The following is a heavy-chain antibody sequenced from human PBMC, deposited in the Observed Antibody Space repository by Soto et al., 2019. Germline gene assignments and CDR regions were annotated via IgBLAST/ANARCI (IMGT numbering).Heavy chain of an antibody. Sequence: QVQLVESGGGVVQPGRSLRLSCAASGFTFSPYGMHWVRQAPGKGLVWVAAISYDGSNKYYADSVKGRFTISRDNSKNTLYLEMNSLRVEDTAVYYCAKEVVATITGRYHHYRMDVWGQGTTVTVPS. CDR2: ISYDGSNK. J-gene: IGHJ6*02. CDR1: GFTFSPYG. V-gene: IGHV3-30*18. CDR3: AKEVVATITGRYHHYRMDV. D-gene: IGHD5-12*01.